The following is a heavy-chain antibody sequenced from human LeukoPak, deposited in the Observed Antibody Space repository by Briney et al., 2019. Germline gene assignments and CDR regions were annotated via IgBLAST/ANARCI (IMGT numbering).Heavy chain of an antibody. CDR1: GFTFSSYS. CDR3: AKDVAYTFDY. Sequence: GGSLRLPCAASGFTFSSYSMNWVRQAPGKGLEWVSYISSSGSTIYYADSVKGRFTISRDNAKNSLYLQMNSLRTEDTAVYYCAKDVAYTFDYWGQGTLVTVSS. CDR2: ISSSGSTI. D-gene: IGHD3-16*01. V-gene: IGHV3-48*04. J-gene: IGHJ4*02.